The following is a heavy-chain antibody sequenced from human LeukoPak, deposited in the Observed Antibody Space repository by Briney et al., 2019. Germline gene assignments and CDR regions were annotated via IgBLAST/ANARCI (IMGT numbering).Heavy chain of an antibody. J-gene: IGHJ4*02. Sequence: ASVKVSCKASGGTFSSYAISWVRQAPGQGLEWMGGIIPIFGTANYAQKFQGRVTITADESTSTAYMELSSLRSEDTAVYYCARGGGYSPHFDYWGQGTLVTVSS. V-gene: IGHV1-69*13. CDR1: GGTFSSYA. CDR3: ARGGGYSPHFDY. D-gene: IGHD3-10*01. CDR2: IIPIFGTA.